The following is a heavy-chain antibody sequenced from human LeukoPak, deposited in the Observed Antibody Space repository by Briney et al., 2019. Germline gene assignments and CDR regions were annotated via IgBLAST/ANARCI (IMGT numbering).Heavy chain of an antibody. CDR3: ARDRRNYYDSSGYYYTLDY. CDR2: IIPIFGTA. V-gene: IGHV1-69*13. CDR1: GGTFSSYA. D-gene: IGHD3-22*01. J-gene: IGHJ4*02. Sequence: SVKVSCKASGGTFSSYAISWVRQAPGQGLEWMGGIIPIFGTANYAQKFQGRVTITADESTSTAYMELSSLRSEDTAVYYCARDRRNYYDSSGYYYTLDYWGQGTLVSVSS.